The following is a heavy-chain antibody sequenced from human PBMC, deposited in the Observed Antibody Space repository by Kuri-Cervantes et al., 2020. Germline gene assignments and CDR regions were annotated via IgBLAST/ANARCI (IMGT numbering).Heavy chain of an antibody. CDR2: IYYSGST. D-gene: IGHD6-6*01. CDR3: ARHRWAARLHYGMDV. V-gene: IGHV4-34*01. J-gene: IGHJ6*02. Sequence: GSLRLSCAVYGGSFSGYYWSWIRQPPGKGLEWIGSIYYSGSTYYNPSLKSRVTISVDTSKNQFSLKLSSVTAADTAVYYCARHRWAARLHYGMDVWGQGTTVTVSS. CDR1: GGSFSGYY.